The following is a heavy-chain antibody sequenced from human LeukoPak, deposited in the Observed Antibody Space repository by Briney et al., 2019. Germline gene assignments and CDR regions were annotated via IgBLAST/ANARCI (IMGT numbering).Heavy chain of an antibody. D-gene: IGHD3-10*01. CDR3: AXXXXSGSGSSFDP. V-gene: IGHV1-2*02. CDR2: INPNSGGT. Sequence: AXXXTFTGXXMHWVRQAPGQGLEWMGWINPNSGGTNYAQKFQGRVTMTRDTSISTAYMELSRLRSEDTAVYYCAXXXXSGSGSSFDPWGQGTLVTVSS. CDR1: XXTFTGXX. J-gene: IGHJ5*02.